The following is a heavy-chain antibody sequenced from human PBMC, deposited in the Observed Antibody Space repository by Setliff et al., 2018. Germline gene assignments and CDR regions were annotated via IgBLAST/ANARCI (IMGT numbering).Heavy chain of an antibody. Sequence: ASETLSLTCTVSGGSISSGEYYWSWIRQPPGKGLEWIGYIYYSGSTYYNPSLKSRVTISVDTSKNQFSLKLSSVTAADTAVYYCARTYGYYLPEPSYYFDYWGQGTLVTVSS. CDR2: IYYSGST. D-gene: IGHD3-3*01. J-gene: IGHJ4*02. CDR1: GGSISSGEYY. CDR3: ARTYGYYLPEPSYYFDY. V-gene: IGHV4-30-4*08.